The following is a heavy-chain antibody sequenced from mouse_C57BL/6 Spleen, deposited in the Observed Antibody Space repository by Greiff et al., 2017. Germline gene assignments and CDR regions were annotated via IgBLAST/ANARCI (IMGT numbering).Heavy chain of an antibody. Sequence: VQLVESGPGLVQPSQSLSITCTVSGFSLTSYGVHWVRQSPGKGLEWLGVIWSGGSTDYNAAFISRLSISKDNSKSQVFFKMNSLQADDTAIYYCARAYSGYFDVWGTGTTVTVSS. CDR1: GFSLTSYG. CDR3: ARAYSGYFDV. D-gene: IGHD6-5*01. J-gene: IGHJ1*03. CDR2: IWSGGST. V-gene: IGHV2-2*01.